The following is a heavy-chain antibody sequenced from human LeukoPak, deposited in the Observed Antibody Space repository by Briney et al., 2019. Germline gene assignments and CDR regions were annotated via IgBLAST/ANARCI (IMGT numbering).Heavy chain of an antibody. Sequence: GESLKISCKGSGYSFTSYWIGWVRQMPGKGLEWMGIIYPGDSDTKYSPSFQGQVTISADNSISTAYLQWSSLKASDTAMYYCARRPGGSGSHNWFDPWGQGTLVTASS. CDR3: ARRPGGSGSHNWFDP. CDR2: IYPGDSDT. J-gene: IGHJ5*02. V-gene: IGHV5-51*01. D-gene: IGHD3-10*01. CDR1: GYSFTSYW.